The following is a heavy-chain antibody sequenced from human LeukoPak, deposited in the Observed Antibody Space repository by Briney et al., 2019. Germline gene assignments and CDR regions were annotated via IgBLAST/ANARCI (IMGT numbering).Heavy chain of an antibody. CDR2: IYHSGST. D-gene: IGHD5-24*01. Sequence: PSETLSLTCAVYGGSFSGYYWGWIRQPPGEGLEWIGSIYHSGSTYYNPSLKSRVTISVDTSKNQFSLKLSSVTAADTAVYYCARREHYYYYMDVWGKGTTVTVSS. CDR3: ARREHYYYYMDV. CDR1: GGSFSGYY. V-gene: IGHV4-38-2*01. J-gene: IGHJ6*03.